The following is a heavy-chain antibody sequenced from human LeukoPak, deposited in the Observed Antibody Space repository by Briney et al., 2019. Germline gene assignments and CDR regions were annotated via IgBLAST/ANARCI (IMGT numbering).Heavy chain of an antibody. CDR2: ISGGGGST. Sequence: GGSLRLSCAASGFTFSSYGMSWVRQAPEKGLEWVSAISGGGGSTYYADSVKGRFTISRDNSKNTLYLQMNSLRAEDTAVYYCAKEVDYYDSSVDYWGQGTLVTVSS. D-gene: IGHD3-22*01. CDR3: AKEVDYYDSSVDY. J-gene: IGHJ4*02. V-gene: IGHV3-23*01. CDR1: GFTFSSYG.